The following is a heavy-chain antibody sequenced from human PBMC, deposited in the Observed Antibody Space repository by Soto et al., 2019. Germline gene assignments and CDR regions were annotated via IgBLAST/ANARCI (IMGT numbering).Heavy chain of an antibody. CDR3: ATNRILYENWFDP. Sequence: ASVKVSCKASGYTFTSYDINWVRQATGQGLGWMGWMNPNSGNTGHAQKFQGRVTMTRNTSISTAYMELSSLRSEDTAVYYCATNRILYENWFDPWGQGTLVTVSS. CDR2: MNPNSGNT. CDR1: GYTFTSYD. V-gene: IGHV1-8*01. J-gene: IGHJ5*02. D-gene: IGHD2-15*01.